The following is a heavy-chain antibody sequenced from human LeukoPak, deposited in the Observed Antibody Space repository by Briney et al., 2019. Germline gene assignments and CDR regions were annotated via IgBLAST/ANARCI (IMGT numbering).Heavy chain of an antibody. CDR3: VGDGTDGYKIYFQH. V-gene: IGHV3-64D*06. J-gene: IGHJ1*01. CDR1: GFTFGSYV. D-gene: IGHD5-24*01. Sequence: GGSLRLSCSASGFTFGSYVMHWVRQAPGKGLEYVSVISSNGGSTDYAGSVKGRFTISRDNSKKTVYLQMSSLRAEDTAVYYCVGDGTDGYKIYFQHWGQGTLVTVSS. CDR2: ISSNGGST.